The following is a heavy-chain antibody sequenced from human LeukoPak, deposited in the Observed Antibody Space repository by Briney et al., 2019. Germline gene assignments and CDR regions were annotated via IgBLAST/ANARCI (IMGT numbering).Heavy chain of an antibody. J-gene: IGHJ4*02. V-gene: IGHV1-2*02. D-gene: IGHD6-6*01. CDR1: GYTFTGYY. CDR3: ARDPSYSSSFGAIDY. Sequence: ASVKVSCKASGYTFTGYYMHWVRQAPGQGLEWMGGINPNSGGTNYAQKFQGRGTMTRDTSISTAYMELSRLRSDDTAVYYCARDPSYSSSFGAIDYWGQGTLVTVSS. CDR2: INPNSGGT.